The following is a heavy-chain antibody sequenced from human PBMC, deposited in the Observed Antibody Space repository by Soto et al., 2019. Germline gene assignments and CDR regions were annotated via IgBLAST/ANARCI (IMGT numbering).Heavy chain of an antibody. D-gene: IGHD6-19*01. V-gene: IGHV3-33*01. CDR3: ARVRDGGWFHMDV. CDR2: IWSDGKKE. J-gene: IGHJ6*02. CDR1: GFPFWHYG. Sequence: QVQLVESGGGVVQPGRSLRLSCVGSGFPFWHYGMHWVRQAPGKGLEWVAVIWSDGKKESYADFVKGRFAISRDNFKDTLYLQMNSLRAEDTAVYYCARVRDGGWFHMDVWGQGTTVTVSS.